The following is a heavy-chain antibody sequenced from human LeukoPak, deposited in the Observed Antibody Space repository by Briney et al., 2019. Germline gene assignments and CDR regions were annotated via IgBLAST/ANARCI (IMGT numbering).Heavy chain of an antibody. CDR1: GYTFTSYG. CDR3: ARGLPGIAAAGLLSGPINWFDP. D-gene: IGHD6-13*01. CDR2: ISAYNGNT. V-gene: IGHV1-18*01. J-gene: IGHJ5*02. Sequence: ASVKVSCKASGYTFTSYGISWVRQAPGQGLEWMGWISAYNGNTNYAQKLQGRVTMTTDTSTNTAYMELRSLRSDDTAVYYCARGLPGIAAAGLLSGPINWFDPWGQGTLVTVSS.